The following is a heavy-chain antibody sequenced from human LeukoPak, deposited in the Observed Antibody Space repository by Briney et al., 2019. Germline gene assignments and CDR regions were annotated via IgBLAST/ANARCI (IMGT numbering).Heavy chain of an antibody. CDR1: GFTFSTYW. CDR2: IKQDGREK. Sequence: VGSLRLSCAASGFTFSTYWMSWVRQAPGKGLEWVANIKQDGREKYCVDSVKGRFTISRDNAKNSLDLQMNSLRVEDTAVYYCARHFGTYYPNWGQGTLVTVSS. CDR3: ARHFGTYYPN. D-gene: IGHD3/OR15-3a*01. J-gene: IGHJ4*02. V-gene: IGHV3-7*01.